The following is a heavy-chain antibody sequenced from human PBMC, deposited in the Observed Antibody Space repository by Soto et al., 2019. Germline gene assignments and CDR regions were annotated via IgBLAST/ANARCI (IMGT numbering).Heavy chain of an antibody. V-gene: IGHV4-4*02. CDR1: RCSISSSNW. J-gene: IGHJ4*02. CDR2: IYHSGST. CDR3: ARGVAVAGTGFDY. Sequence: SDTLSLTCAGYRCSISSSNWWSWVRQPPGKGLEWIGEIYHSGSTNYNPSLKSRVTISVDKSKNQFSLKLSSVTAAYTAVYYCARGVAVAGTGFDYWGQG. D-gene: IGHD6-19*01.